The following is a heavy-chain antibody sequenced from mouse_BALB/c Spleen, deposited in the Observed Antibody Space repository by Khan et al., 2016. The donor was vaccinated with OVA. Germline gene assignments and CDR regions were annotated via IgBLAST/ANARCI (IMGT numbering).Heavy chain of an antibody. CDR1: GFNIKDTY. Sequence: VQLKQSGAELGKPGASVKLSCTASGFNIKDTYMHWVKQRPEQGLEWIGRIDPANGNTKYDPKFQGKATITADTSSNTAYLQLSSLTSEDTAVYYCARRDNYWYFDVWGAGTTVTVSS. J-gene: IGHJ1*01. CDR2: IDPANGNT. V-gene: IGHV14-3*02. CDR3: ARRDNYWYFDV.